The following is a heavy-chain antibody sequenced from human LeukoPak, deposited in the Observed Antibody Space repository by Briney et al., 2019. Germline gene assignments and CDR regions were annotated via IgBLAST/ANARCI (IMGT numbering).Heavy chain of an antibody. CDR3: ARSGYYDSSGYYWIFDY. CDR2: INHSGGT. D-gene: IGHD3-22*01. CDR1: GGSFSGYY. V-gene: IGHV4-34*01. Sequence: PSETLSLTCAVYGGSFSGYYWSWIRQPPGKGLEWIGEINHSGGTNYNPSLKSRVTISVDTSKNQFSLKLSSVTAADTAVYYCARSGYYDSSGYYWIFDYWGQGTLVTVSS. J-gene: IGHJ4*02.